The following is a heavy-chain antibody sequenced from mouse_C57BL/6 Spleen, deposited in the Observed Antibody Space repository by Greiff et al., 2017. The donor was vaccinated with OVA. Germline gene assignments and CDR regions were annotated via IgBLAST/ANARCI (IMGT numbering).Heavy chain of an antibody. Sequence: EVQLQQSGAELVKPGASVKLSCTASGFNITDYYMHWVKQRTEQGLEWLGRIDPEDGATKYAPIFPGKATITADSSSNTAYLQLSSLTSEDTAVYYGARDYYGTPEGRGQGTTLTVSS. V-gene: IGHV14-2*01. J-gene: IGHJ2*01. CDR3: ARDYYGTPEG. CDR2: IDPEDGAT. CDR1: GFNITDYY. D-gene: IGHD1-1*01.